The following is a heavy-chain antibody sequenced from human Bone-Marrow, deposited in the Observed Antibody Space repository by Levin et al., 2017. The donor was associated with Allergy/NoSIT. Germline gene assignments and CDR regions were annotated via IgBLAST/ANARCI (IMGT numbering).Heavy chain of an antibody. Sequence: PGGSLRLSCAASGFTFSSYGMHWVRQAPGKGLEWVAVISYDGSNKYYADSVKGRFTISRDNSKNTLYLQMNSLRAEDTAVYYCAKQERGSGSYYKDPWYFDYWGQGTLVTVSS. D-gene: IGHD3-10*01. CDR3: AKQERGSGSYYKDPWYFDY. CDR1: GFTFSSYG. V-gene: IGHV3-30*18. CDR2: ISYDGSNK. J-gene: IGHJ4*02.